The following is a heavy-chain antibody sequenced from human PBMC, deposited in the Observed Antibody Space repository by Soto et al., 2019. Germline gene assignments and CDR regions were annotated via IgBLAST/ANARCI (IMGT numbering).Heavy chain of an antibody. Sequence: SETLSLTCTVSGGSISSGGYYWSWIRQHPGKGLEWIGYIYYSGSTYYNPSLKSRVTISVDTSKNQFSLKLGPVAAADTAVYNWARADSGSSSAPAFHIWGQGQMFT. D-gene: IGHD1-26*01. J-gene: IGHJ3*02. CDR3: ARADSGSSSAPAFHI. CDR1: GGSISSGGYY. CDR2: IYYSGST. V-gene: IGHV4-31*03.